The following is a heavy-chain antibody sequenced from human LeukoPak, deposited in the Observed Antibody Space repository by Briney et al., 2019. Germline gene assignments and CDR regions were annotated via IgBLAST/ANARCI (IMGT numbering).Heavy chain of an antibody. V-gene: IGHV3-48*01. Sequence: GGSLRLSCAAPGFTFNSYSMNWVRQAPGKGLEWVSYISSSSSTIYYADSVKGRFTISRDNAENSLYLQMNSLRAEDTAVYYCARAGTLDYFDYWGQGTLVTVSS. J-gene: IGHJ4*02. CDR2: ISSSSSTI. CDR1: GFTFNSYS. CDR3: ARAGTLDYFDY.